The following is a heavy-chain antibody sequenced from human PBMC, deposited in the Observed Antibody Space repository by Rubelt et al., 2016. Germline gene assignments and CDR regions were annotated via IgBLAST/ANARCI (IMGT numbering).Heavy chain of an antibody. CDR3: ASHQTGYSSSWYSPGWYFDL. V-gene: IGHV4-34*13. Sequence: FSGYYWSWIRQPPGKGLEWIGEINHSGSTNYNPSLKSRVTISVDTSKNQFSLKLSSVTAADTAVYYCASHQTGYSSSWYSPGWYFDLWGRGTLVTVSS. CDR1: FSGYY. J-gene: IGHJ2*01. CDR2: INHSGST. D-gene: IGHD6-13*01.